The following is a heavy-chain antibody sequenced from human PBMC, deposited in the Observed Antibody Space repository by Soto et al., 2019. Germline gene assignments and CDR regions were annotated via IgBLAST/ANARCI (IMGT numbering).Heavy chain of an antibody. D-gene: IGHD3-22*01. CDR2: ILVGSGQT. CDR3: AAISSGYYRVFDY. J-gene: IGHJ4*02. V-gene: IGHV1-58*01. Sequence: ASVKVSCKASGATFTSSTVNWVRQARGQPPEWIGWILVGSGQTNSAQKFQGRVAITRDMSTYTAYLELNSLRSDDSAVYYCAAISSGYYRVFDYWGQGTPVTVSS. CDR1: GATFTSST.